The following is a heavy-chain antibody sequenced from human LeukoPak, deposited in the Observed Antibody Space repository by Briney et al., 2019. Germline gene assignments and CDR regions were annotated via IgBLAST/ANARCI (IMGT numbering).Heavy chain of an antibody. V-gene: IGHV3-13*04. CDR2: IGTVGDT. CDR1: GFTFSGYD. J-gene: IGHJ3*02. Sequence: GGSLTLSCAASGFTFSGYDVHWVRHATGRGLEWVSAIGTVGDTHYLDSVKGRFTISRENAKNSLYLQMNSLRAGDTAVYYCARETGDVLLGAFDIWGQGTMVTVSS. D-gene: IGHD3-10*01. CDR3: ARETGDVLLGAFDI.